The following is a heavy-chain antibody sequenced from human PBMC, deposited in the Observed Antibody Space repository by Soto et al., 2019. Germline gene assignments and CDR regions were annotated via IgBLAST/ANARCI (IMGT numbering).Heavy chain of an antibody. J-gene: IGHJ6*03. V-gene: IGHV3-48*01. Sequence: EVQLVESGGGLVQPGGSLRLSCAASGFTFSSYSMNWVRQAPGKGLEWVSYISSSSSTIYYADSVKGRFTISRDNAKNSLYLQMNSLRAEDTAVYYCARETTVDYYYYYMDGWGKGTTVTVSS. CDR1: GFTFSSYS. CDR3: ARETTVDYYYYYMDG. CDR2: ISSSSSTI. D-gene: IGHD4-17*01.